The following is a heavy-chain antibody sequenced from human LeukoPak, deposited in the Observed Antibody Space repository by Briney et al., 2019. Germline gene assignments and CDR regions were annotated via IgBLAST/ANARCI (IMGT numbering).Heavy chain of an antibody. Sequence: GGSLRLSCAASGFTFSSYGMSWVRQAPGKGLEWVSAISGSGGSTYYADSVKGRFTISRDNAKNSLYLQMNSLRAEDTALYYCAKDALWFGESHTFDYWGQGTLVTVSS. D-gene: IGHD3-10*01. J-gene: IGHJ4*02. CDR2: ISGSGGST. V-gene: IGHV3-23*01. CDR3: AKDALWFGESHTFDY. CDR1: GFTFSSYG.